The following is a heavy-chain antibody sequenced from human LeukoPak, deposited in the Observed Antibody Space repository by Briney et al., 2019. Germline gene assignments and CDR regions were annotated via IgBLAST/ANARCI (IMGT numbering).Heavy chain of an antibody. J-gene: IGHJ4*02. Sequence: GGSLRLSCAASGFTFSSYGMHWVRQAPGKGLEWVAVIWYDGSNKYYADSVKGRFTISRDNSKNTLYLQMNSLRAEDTAVYYCARDPQAIKEGMDYWGQGTLVTVSS. V-gene: IGHV3-33*01. CDR3: ARDPQAIKEGMDY. CDR2: IWYDGSNK. D-gene: IGHD3-9*01. CDR1: GFTFSSYG.